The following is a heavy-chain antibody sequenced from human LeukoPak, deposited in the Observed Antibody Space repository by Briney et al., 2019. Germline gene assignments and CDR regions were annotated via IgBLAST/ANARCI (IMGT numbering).Heavy chain of an antibody. CDR2: ISSSSSYI. Sequence: GGSLRLSCAASGFTFSSYSMNWVRQAPGKGLEWVSSISSSSSYIYYADSVKGRLTISRDNARNSLYLQMNSLRAENTAVYYCARAPADYWGQGTLVTVSS. CDR1: GFTFSSYS. CDR3: ARAPADY. J-gene: IGHJ4*02. V-gene: IGHV3-21*01.